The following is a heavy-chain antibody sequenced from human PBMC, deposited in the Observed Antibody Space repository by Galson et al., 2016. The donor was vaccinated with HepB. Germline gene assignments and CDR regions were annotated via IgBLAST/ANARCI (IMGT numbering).Heavy chain of an antibody. V-gene: IGHV3-23*01. CDR1: GFTFSSYA. J-gene: IGHJ4*02. CDR3: ARAPVTSTTCCYYFDY. CDR2: ISNSGGST. Sequence: SLRLSCAASGFTFSSYAMSWVRQAPGKGLEWVSVISNSGGSTYYADSVKGRFTISKDNSKNTLYLQMNSLRAEDTAVYYCARAPVTSTTCCYYFDYWGQGTLVTVSS. D-gene: IGHD2-2*01.